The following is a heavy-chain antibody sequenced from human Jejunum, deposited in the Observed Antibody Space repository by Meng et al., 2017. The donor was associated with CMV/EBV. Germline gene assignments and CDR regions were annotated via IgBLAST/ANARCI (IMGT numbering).Heavy chain of an antibody. Sequence: DASISSRSYYWAWIRQPPGKGLEWIASVYKSGTTYNNPSLRSRVTISMDTSNNQFSLHLRSVTAADTAVYYCARVMALWSTYYFDYWGQGKMVTVSS. D-gene: IGHD3-3*01. CDR3: ARVMALWSTYYFDY. J-gene: IGHJ4*02. V-gene: IGHV4-39*07. CDR2: VYKSGTT. CDR1: DASISSRSYY.